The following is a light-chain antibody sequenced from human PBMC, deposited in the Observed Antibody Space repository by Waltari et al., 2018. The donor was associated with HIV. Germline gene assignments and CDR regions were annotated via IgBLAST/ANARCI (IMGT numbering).Light chain of an antibody. J-gene: IGKJ3*01. CDR2: VAS. CDR1: QSLLHSTGYND. Sequence: EIVMTQSPLSLHVTPGEPASISCRSSQSLLHSTGYNDLDWYVQKPGQSPQLLLYVASNRASGVPDRFSGSGSGTDFTLKISRVEADDVGVYYCMQARETPQTFGPGTRVEIK. CDR3: MQARETPQT. V-gene: IGKV2-28*01.